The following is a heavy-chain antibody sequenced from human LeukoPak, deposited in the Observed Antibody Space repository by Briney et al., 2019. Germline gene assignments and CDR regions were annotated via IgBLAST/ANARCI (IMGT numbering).Heavy chain of an antibody. Sequence: GGSLRLSCSASGFTFSSYAMHWVRQAPGKGLEYVSAISSNGGSAYYADSVKGRFTISRDNSKNTLYLQMSSLRAEDTAVYYCGKDARGGPGVGYFAYWGQEPLVTVS. J-gene: IGHJ4*02. CDR3: GKDARGGPGVGYFAY. D-gene: IGHD3-10*01. V-gene: IGHV3-64D*06. CDR1: GFTFSSYA. CDR2: ISSNGGSA.